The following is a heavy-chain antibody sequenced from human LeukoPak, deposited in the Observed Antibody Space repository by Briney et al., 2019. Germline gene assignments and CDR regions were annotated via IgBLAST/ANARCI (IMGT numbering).Heavy chain of an antibody. J-gene: IGHJ3*02. CDR1: GGSISTSSFY. V-gene: IGHV4-39*01. D-gene: IGHD6-19*01. Sequence: RPSETLSLTCTVSGGSISTSSFYWGWIRQPPGKGLEWIGSIYYSGSTYYNPSLKSRVTISVDTPKKQFSLKLSSVTAADTATYYCARPIAVTGSDAFDIWGQGTMVTVSS. CDR3: ARPIAVTGSDAFDI. CDR2: IYYSGST.